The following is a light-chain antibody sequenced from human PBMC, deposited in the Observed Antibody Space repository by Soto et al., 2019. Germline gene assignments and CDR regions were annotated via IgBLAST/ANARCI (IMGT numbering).Light chain of an antibody. CDR2: GVS. V-gene: IGKV3-20*01. CDR1: QSVSSAY. Sequence: EIVLTQSPGTLSLSPGERATLSCRASQSVSSAYLAWYQQKPGQAPRLLISGVSSRATGIPDRFSGSGSGTDFSLTISGLETEDFAVYYCQQYGGSVPITFGQGTQLDIK. J-gene: IGKJ5*01. CDR3: QQYGGSVPIT.